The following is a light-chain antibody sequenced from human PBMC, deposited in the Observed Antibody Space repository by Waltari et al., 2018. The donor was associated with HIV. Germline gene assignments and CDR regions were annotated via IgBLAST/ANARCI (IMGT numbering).Light chain of an antibody. CDR3: QVWDRSYREAV. CDR1: NIGRNS. V-gene: IGLV3-21*02. Sequence: SYVLTHAPSVSVAPGQTATISCVNIGRNSVQWYRQKPGRAPLLVVLDDVDRSSGIPARFSGARSGERATLTIRGVEAGDEADYYCQVWDRSYREAVFGGGT. CDR2: DDV. J-gene: IGLJ2*01.